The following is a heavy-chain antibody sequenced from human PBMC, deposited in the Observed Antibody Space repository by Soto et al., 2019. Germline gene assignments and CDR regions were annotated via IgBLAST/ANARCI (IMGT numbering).Heavy chain of an antibody. J-gene: IGHJ4*02. CDR3: ARRYGYSFDY. CDR2: IYYSGST. D-gene: IGHD1-1*01. CDR1: GGSISSYY. Sequence: QVQLQESGPGLVKPSETLSLTCTVSGGSISSYYWSWIRQPPGKGLEWIGYIYYSGSTNYNPSLKSRRTISVDTSKNQFSLKLSSVTAADTAVYYCARRYGYSFDYWGQGTLVTVSS. V-gene: IGHV4-59*08.